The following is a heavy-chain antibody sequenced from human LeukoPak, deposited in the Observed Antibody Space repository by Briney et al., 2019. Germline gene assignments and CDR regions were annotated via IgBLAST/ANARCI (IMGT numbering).Heavy chain of an antibody. CDR3: ASTEKLLRWEFDY. CDR1: GGSFSGYY. J-gene: IGHJ4*02. CDR2: INHSGST. Sequence: ASETLSLTCAVYGGSFSGYYWSWLRQPPGKGLEWIGEINHSGSTNYNPSLKSRVTISVDTSKNQFSLKLSSVTAADTAVYYCASTEKLLRWEFDYWGQGTLVTVSS. D-gene: IGHD2-15*01. V-gene: IGHV4-34*01.